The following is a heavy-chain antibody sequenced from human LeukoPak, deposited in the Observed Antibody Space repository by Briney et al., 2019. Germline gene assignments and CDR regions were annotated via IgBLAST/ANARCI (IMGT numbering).Heavy chain of an antibody. J-gene: IGHJ4*02. CDR1: GYSFTSHW. Sequence: GESLKISCTGSGYSFTSHWISWVRQMPGKGLEWMERIDPSDSYTKYSPSFQGHVTISPDKSISTAYLQWTSLKASDTAIDYCARPVVTGVDCDGGRCDSLESWGQGTLVTVSS. CDR2: IDPSDSYT. V-gene: IGHV5-10-1*01. CDR3: ARPVVTGVDCDGGRCDSLES. D-gene: IGHD2-15*01.